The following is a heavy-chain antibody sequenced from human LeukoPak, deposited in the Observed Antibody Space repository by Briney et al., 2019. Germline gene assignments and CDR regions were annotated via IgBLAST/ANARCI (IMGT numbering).Heavy chain of an antibody. CDR1: GYTFSSYG. V-gene: IGHV1-18*01. D-gene: IGHD5-18*01. Sequence: GAPVKVSCKASGYTFSSYGISWVRQAPGQGLEWMGWISAYNGNTNYAQKHRGRVTMTTDTSTSTAYMEVGSLRSDDTAIYYCARQVDTSMALPDYWGQGTLVTVSS. CDR2: ISAYNGNT. J-gene: IGHJ4*02. CDR3: ARQVDTSMALPDY.